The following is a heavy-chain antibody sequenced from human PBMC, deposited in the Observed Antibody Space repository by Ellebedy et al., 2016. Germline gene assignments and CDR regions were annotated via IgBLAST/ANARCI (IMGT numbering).Heavy chain of an antibody. Sequence: GGSLRLSCAASGFTFSSYSMNWVRQAPGKGLEWVSSISSSSSYIYYADSVKGRFTISGDNAKNSLYLQMNSLRAEDTAVYYCARIVDIVAYYYYYGMDIWGQGTTVTVSS. J-gene: IGHJ6*02. CDR1: GFTFSSYS. CDR2: ISSSSSYI. D-gene: IGHD5-12*01. V-gene: IGHV3-21*01. CDR3: ARIVDIVAYYYYYGMDI.